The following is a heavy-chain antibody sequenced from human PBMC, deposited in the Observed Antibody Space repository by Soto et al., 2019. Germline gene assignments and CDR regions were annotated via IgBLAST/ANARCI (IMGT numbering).Heavy chain of an antibody. CDR1: GFSLSTTGVG. V-gene: IGHV2-5*02. CDR2: IYWDDDK. Sequence: QITLKESGPTLVRPTQTLTLTCTFSGFSLSTTGVGVGWIRQPPGKALEWLALIYWDDDKRYSPSLKSRLTITKDTSKNEVILTMTNMDPVDTATYYCAQRLRDDGLGRERANYFDPWGHGTLVTVSS. CDR3: AQRLRDDGLGRERANYFDP. J-gene: IGHJ5*02. D-gene: IGHD3-10*01.